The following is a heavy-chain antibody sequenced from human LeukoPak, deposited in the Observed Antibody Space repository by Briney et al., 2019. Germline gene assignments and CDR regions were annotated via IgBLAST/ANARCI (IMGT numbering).Heavy chain of an antibody. CDR1: GFTFSSYA. CDR3: AKEVLLSYGDYTYVDY. V-gene: IGHV3-23*01. Sequence: GGSLRLSCAASGFTFSSYAMSWVCQAPGKGLEWVSTVSGSDGSTYYPDSVKGRFTISRDDSKNTLYLQMNSLRAEDTAVYYCAKEVLLSYGDYTYVDYWGQGTLVTVSS. J-gene: IGHJ4*02. D-gene: IGHD4-17*01. CDR2: VSGSDGST.